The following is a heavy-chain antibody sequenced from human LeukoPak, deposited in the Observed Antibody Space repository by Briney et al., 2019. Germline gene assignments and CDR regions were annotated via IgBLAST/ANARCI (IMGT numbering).Heavy chain of an antibody. D-gene: IGHD3-10*01. Sequence: ASVKVSCKASGYTFTSYGISWVRQAPGQGLEWMGWISAYNGNTNYTQKLQGRVTMTTDTSTSTAYMELRSLRSDDTAVYYCARVPMVRGVRDFDYWGQGTLVTVSP. CDR3: ARVPMVRGVRDFDY. CDR1: GYTFTSYG. V-gene: IGHV1-18*01. CDR2: ISAYNGNT. J-gene: IGHJ4*02.